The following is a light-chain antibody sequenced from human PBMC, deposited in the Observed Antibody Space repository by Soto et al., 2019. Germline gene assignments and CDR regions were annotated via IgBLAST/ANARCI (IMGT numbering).Light chain of an antibody. CDR1: QRVTTY. V-gene: IGKV1-39*01. CDR2: TSG. Sequence: IQMTQSPPSLSASVGDRVTITCRASQRVTTYVNWYQQKPGGAPKLLITTSGTLQRGVPSRFSGTGSATDFTLTITNLPPGDFPTYFYQHTYTTPYTFGHAPKLDI. J-gene: IGKJ2*01. CDR3: QHTYTTPYT.